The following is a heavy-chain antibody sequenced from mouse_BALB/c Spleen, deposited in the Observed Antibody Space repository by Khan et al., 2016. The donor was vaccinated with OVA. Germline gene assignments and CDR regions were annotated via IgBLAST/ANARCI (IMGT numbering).Heavy chain of an antibody. Sequence: QVQLKESGPGLVAPSQSLSITCTVSGFSLTDYGVSWIRQPPGKGLEWLGVIWGGGSTYYNSALKSRLSISTVNSQSQAFLKMNSLQTDETAMYYCAKQIWYLYYGMDYWGQGTSVTVSS. CDR2: IWGGGST. CDR3: AKQIWYLYYGMDY. D-gene: IGHD2-1*01. CDR1: GFSLTDYG. V-gene: IGHV2-6-5*01. J-gene: IGHJ4*01.